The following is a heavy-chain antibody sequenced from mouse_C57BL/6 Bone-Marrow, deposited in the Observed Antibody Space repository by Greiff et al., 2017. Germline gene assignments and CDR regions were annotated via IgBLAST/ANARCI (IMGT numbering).Heavy chain of an antibody. V-gene: IGHV1-64*01. D-gene: IGHD2-3*01. J-gene: IGHJ3*01. CDR3: ARNDGPWFAY. CDR2: IHPNSGST. Sequence: QVQLQQPGAELVKPGASVKLSCKASGYTFTSYWMPWVKQRPGQGLEWIGMIHPNSGSTNYTEKFKSKATLTVDKSYSTAYMQRSSLTSEDSVVYYCARNDGPWFAYWGQGTLVTVSA. CDR1: GYTFTSYW.